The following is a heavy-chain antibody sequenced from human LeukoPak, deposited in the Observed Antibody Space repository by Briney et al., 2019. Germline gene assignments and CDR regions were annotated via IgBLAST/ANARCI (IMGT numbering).Heavy chain of an antibody. D-gene: IGHD6-13*01. CDR3: ARDREAAGQKLTDY. J-gene: IGHJ4*02. Sequence: ASVKVSCKASGYTFTSYGITWVRPAPGQGLEWMGWISVYNGNTNHAQKLQGRVTMTTDTSTSTAYMELRSLRSDDTAIYYCARDREAAGQKLTDYWGQGTLVTVSS. CDR2: ISVYNGNT. V-gene: IGHV1-18*01. CDR1: GYTFTSYG.